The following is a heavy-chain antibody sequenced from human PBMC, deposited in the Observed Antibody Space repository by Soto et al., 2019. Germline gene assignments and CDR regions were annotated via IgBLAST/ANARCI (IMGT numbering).Heavy chain of an antibody. CDR2: IIPIFGTA. J-gene: IGHJ6*02. Sequence: QIQLVQSGAEVKKPGSSVKVSCKASGGTFSSYAISWVRQAPGQGLEWMGGIIPIFGTANYAQKFQGRVTITADESTSTAYMELSSLRSEETAVYYWARHVPAAGYYYCMDVWGQGTTVTVSS. CDR1: GGTFSSYA. V-gene: IGHV1-69*12. D-gene: IGHD2-2*01. CDR3: ARHVPAAGYYYCMDV.